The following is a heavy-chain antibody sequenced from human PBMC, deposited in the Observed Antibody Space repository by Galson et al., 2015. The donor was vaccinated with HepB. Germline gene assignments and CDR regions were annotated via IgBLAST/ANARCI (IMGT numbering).Heavy chain of an antibody. CDR1: GFTASNNY. D-gene: IGHD5-18*01. Sequence: SLRLSCAASGFTASNNYMSWVRQAPGKGLEWVSGIHRGGSTYYADSVKGRFAISRDNSKNTLYLQMNSLKTEDTAVYYCARDFRYSHGYHHYYYYGMDFWGQGTLVTVSS. CDR3: ARDFRYSHGYHHYYYYGMDF. J-gene: IGHJ6*02. CDR2: IHRGGST. V-gene: IGHV3-66*02.